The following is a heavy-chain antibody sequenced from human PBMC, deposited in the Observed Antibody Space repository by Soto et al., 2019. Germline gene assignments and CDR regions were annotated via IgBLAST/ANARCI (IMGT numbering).Heavy chain of an antibody. Sequence: SETLSLTCSVSGGSIRRSDSCWSWVRQFPGKGLEWIAYITDSGRTDYNPSLKSRATISIDTSKNQFFLKLSSMTAADTAVYYCARRGGPDIVVVPAARYRDYYYMDVWGKGTTVTVSS. CDR1: GGSIRRSDSC. V-gene: IGHV4-31*03. D-gene: IGHD2-2*01. CDR2: ITDSGRT. CDR3: ARRGGPDIVVVPAARYRDYYYMDV. J-gene: IGHJ6*03.